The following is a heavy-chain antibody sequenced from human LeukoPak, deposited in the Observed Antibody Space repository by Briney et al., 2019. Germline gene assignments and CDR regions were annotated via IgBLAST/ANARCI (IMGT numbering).Heavy chain of an antibody. D-gene: IGHD4-23*01. V-gene: IGHV4-39*07. CDR3: ARWGYGGNSPNTPYYYYYYYYMDV. CDR2: IYYSGST. J-gene: IGHJ6*03. CDR1: GGSISSRSYY. Sequence: SETLSLTCTVSGGSISSRSYYWGWIRQPPGKGLEWIGSIYYSGSTNYNPSLKSRVTISVDTSKNQFSLKLSSVTAADTAVYYCARWGYGGNSPNTPYYYYYYYYMDVWGKGTTVTVSS.